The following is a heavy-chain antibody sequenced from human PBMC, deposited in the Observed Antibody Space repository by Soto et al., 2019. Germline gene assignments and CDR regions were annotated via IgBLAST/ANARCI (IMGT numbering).Heavy chain of an antibody. D-gene: IGHD2-8*01. V-gene: IGHV1-18*01. CDR3: ARDPYHVLMVNAPNLYGMDV. J-gene: IGHJ6*02. CDR2: ISTYNGNT. CDR1: GYTFTTYD. Sequence: ASVKVSCKASGYTFTTYDISWVRQAPGQGLEWMGRISTYNGNTNYPQSLQGRLTMATDTSTTTAYMELRSLRSDDTAVYYCARDPYHVLMVNAPNLYGMDVWGQGTTVTVSS.